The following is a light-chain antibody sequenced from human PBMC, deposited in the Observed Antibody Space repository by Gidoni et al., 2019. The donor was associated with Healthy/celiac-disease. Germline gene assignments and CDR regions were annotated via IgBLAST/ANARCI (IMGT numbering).Light chain of an antibody. CDR1: QSISRY. CDR2: AAS. J-gene: IGKJ4*01. Sequence: DIQMTQSPSSLSASVADRVTITCRASQSISRYLNWYQQKPGKAPKLLIYAASSLQSGVPSMFSGSGAGTDFTLTISSLQPEDFATYHWQQSYSTLVIFGGGTKVEIK. CDR3: QQSYSTLVI. V-gene: IGKV1-39*01.